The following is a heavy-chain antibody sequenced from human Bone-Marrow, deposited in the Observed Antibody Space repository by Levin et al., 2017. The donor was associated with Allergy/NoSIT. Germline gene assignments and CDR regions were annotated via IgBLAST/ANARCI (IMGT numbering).Heavy chain of an antibody. Sequence: GGSLRLSCEGSGFTLSQYSLNWVRQAPGKGLEWVASISSISNTEYYADSVRGRFTISRDRAKNSLSLQMNSLRAEDTAVYYCTRIPAPGLLWFGTDSDHWGQGTLVTVSS. CDR1: GFTLSQYS. J-gene: IGHJ4*02. D-gene: IGHD3-10*01. V-gene: IGHV3-48*01. CDR3: TRIPAPGLLWFGTDSDH. CDR2: ISSISNTE.